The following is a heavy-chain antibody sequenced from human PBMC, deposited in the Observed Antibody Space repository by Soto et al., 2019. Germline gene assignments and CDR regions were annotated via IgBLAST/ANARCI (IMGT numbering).Heavy chain of an antibody. CDR3: VRGDNWNDEASDY. CDR2: INAGNGNT. CDR1: GYTFTSYA. D-gene: IGHD1-1*01. J-gene: IGHJ4*02. V-gene: IGHV1-3*01. Sequence: ASVKVSCKASGYTFTSYAMHCVRQAPGQRLEWMGWINAGNGNTKYSQKFQGRVTITRDTSESTAYMELNSLRAEDTAVYYCVRGDNWNDEASDYWGQGTLVTVSS.